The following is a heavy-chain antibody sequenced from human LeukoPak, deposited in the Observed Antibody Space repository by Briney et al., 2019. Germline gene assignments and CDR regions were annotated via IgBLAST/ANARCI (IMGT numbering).Heavy chain of an antibody. Sequence: SETLSLTCAVYGGSFSGYYWSWIRQPAGKGLEWIGRIYTSGSTKYNSSLKSRVTMSVDTSKNQFSLKLSSVTAADTAIYYCARNGDDSSDYYYFDYWGQGTLVTVSS. J-gene: IGHJ4*02. CDR2: IYTSGST. CDR1: GGSFSGYY. V-gene: IGHV4-59*10. D-gene: IGHD3-22*01. CDR3: ARNGDDSSDYYYFDY.